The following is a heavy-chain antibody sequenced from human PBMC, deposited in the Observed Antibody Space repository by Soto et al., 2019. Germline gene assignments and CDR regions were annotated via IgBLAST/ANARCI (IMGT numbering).Heavy chain of an antibody. V-gene: IGHV3-23*01. D-gene: IGHD3-22*01. CDR2: ISGSGGST. Sequence: GGSLRLSCAASGFTFSSYAMSWVRQAPGKGLEWVSAISGSGGSTYYADSVKGRFTISRDNSKNTLYLQMNSLRAEDTAVYYCAKDNATYDSSGYYQYFQHWGQGTLVTVS. J-gene: IGHJ1*01. CDR3: AKDNATYDSSGYYQYFQH. CDR1: GFTFSSYA.